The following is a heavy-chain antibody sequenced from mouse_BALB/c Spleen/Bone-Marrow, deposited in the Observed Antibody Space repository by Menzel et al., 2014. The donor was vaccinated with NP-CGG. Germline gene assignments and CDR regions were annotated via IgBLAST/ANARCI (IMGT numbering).Heavy chain of an antibody. CDR3: ARHGDYYGSSLFAY. D-gene: IGHD1-1*01. Sequence: VQLQQSGGGLVQPGESLKLSCESNEYEFPSHDMSWVRKTPEKRLELVAAINSDGGSTYYPDTMERRFIISRDNSKKTLYLQMSSLRSEDTAFYYCARHGDYYGSSLFAYWGQGTLVNVSA. CDR1: EYEFPSHD. CDR2: INSDGGST. V-gene: IGHV5-2*01. J-gene: IGHJ3*01.